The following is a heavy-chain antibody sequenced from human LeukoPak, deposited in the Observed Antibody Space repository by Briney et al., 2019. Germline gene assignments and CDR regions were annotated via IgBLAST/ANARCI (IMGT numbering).Heavy chain of an antibody. Sequence: PGGSLRLSCAASGLTGSHNYVSWVRQAPGKGLEWVSAIHTSGDTCYADSVKGRFTISRDTSKNTLYLQINSLRAEDTAVYYCARDLGETYNWNDFDYWGQGTLVTVSS. CDR2: IHTSGDT. CDR3: ARDLGETYNWNDFDY. V-gene: IGHV3-53*01. D-gene: IGHD1-20*01. J-gene: IGHJ4*02. CDR1: GLTGSHNY.